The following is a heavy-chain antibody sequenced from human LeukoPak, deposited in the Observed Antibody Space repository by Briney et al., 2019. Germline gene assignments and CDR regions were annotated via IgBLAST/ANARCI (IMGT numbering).Heavy chain of an antibody. J-gene: IGHJ4*02. V-gene: IGHV3-23*01. CDR3: AKSKFATSGYVMSLDC. CDR1: GFTFNNDP. CDR2: ISGSGIST. D-gene: IGHD5-12*01. Sequence: GGSLRLSCAASGFTFNNDPMSWVRQAPGKGLEWVSAISGSGISTYYADSVKGRFTISRDKSKNTLFLQMNSLRAGDTAVYYCAKSKFATSGYVMSLDCWGQGTLVTVSS.